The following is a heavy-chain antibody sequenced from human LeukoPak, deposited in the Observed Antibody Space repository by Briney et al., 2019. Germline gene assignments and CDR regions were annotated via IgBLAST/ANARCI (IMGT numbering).Heavy chain of an antibody. D-gene: IGHD3-22*01. J-gene: IGHJ4*02. CDR1: GYKFSSYW. CDR3: ARHGGYESSGYFNY. Sequence: GESPKISCQGSGYKFSSYWIGWVRQMPGKGLEWMAIIYPGDSNTRYSPSFQGQVTISVDKSISTAYLQWSSLKASDTATYYCARHGGYESSGYFNYWGQGTLVTVSS. V-gene: IGHV5-51*01. CDR2: IYPGDSNT.